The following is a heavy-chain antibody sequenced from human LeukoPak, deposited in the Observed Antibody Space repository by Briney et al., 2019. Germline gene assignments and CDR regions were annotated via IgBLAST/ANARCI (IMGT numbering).Heavy chain of an antibody. CDR3: AREADSSGSSFDY. J-gene: IGHJ4*02. D-gene: IGHD3-22*01. V-gene: IGHV3-53*01. CDR1: GFMFSSNW. Sequence: PGGSLRLSCAASGFMFSSNWMSWVRQAPGKGLEWVSVIYSGGSTYYADSVKGRFTISRDNSKNTLYLQMNSLRAEDTAVYYCAREADSSGSSFDYWGQGTLVTVSS. CDR2: IYSGGST.